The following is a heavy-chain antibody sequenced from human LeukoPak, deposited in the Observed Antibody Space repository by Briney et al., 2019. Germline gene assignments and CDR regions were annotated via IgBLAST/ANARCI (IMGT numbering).Heavy chain of an antibody. CDR1: GYTFTTCA. CDR3: ARVGPTTVTTGGDYFDY. D-gene: IGHD4-17*01. Sequence: ASVKVSCKAFGYTFTTCAINWMRQAPGQGLEWVGWINTNSGEPRHAQGFTGRFVFSLDTSVSTAYLQISSLKADDTAVYYCARVGPTTVTTGGDYFDYWGQGTLVTVSS. J-gene: IGHJ4*02. V-gene: IGHV7-4-1*02. CDR2: INTNSGEP.